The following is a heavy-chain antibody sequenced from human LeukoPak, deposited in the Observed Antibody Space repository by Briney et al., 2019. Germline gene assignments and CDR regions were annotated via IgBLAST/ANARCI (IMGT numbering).Heavy chain of an antibody. V-gene: IGHV4-61*02. D-gene: IGHD6-13*01. J-gene: IGHJ6*03. Sequence: SQTLSLTCTVSGGSISSGSYYWSWIRQPAGKGLEWIGRIYTSGSTNYNPSLKSRVTISVDTSKNQFSLKLGSVTAADTAVYYCARDRSSSVTYYYYYMDVWGKGTTVTVSS. CDR3: ARDRSSSVTYYYYYMDV. CDR1: GGSISSGSYY. CDR2: IYTSGST.